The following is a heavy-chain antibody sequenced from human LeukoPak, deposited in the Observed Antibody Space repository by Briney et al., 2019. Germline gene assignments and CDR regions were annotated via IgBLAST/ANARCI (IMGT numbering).Heavy chain of an antibody. CDR3: ARALDRNRAGDYFDY. CDR1: GGSISSYY. CDR2: IYYSGST. D-gene: IGHD1/OR15-1a*01. J-gene: IGHJ4*02. Sequence: PSETLSLTCTVSGGSISSYYWSWIRQPPGKGLEWIGYIYYSGSTNYNPSLKSRVTISVDTSKNQFSLKLSSVTAADTAVYYCARALDRNRAGDYFDYWGQGTLVTVSS. V-gene: IGHV4-59*08.